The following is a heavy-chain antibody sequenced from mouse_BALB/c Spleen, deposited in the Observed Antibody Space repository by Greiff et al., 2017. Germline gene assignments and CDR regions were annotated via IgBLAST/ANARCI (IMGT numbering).Heavy chain of an antibody. CDR2: IYPYNGGT. V-gene: IGHV1S29*02. J-gene: IGHJ3*01. CDR1: GYTFTDYN. Sequence: EVQGVESGPELVKPGASVKISCKASGYTFTDYNMHWVKQSHGKSLEWIGYIYPYNGGTGYNQKFKSKATLTVDNSSSTAYMELRSLTSEDSAVYYCARSKDSSGYLFAYWGQGTLVTVSA. D-gene: IGHD3-2*01. CDR3: ARSKDSSGYLFAY.